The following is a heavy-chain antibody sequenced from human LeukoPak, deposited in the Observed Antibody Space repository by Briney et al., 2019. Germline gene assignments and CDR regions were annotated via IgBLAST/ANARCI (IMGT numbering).Heavy chain of an antibody. V-gene: IGHV3-48*01. J-gene: IGHJ4*02. CDR3: ARDVEQWLVRVYYFDY. D-gene: IGHD6-19*01. Sequence: GPLRLSCATSGFTLSSYSMNWVRQAPGKGLEWVSYISSGSTTIYYADSVKGRFTVSRDNAKNSLYLQMNSLRAEDTAVYYCARDVEQWLVRVYYFDYWGQETLVTVSS. CDR2: ISSGSTTI. CDR1: GFTLSSYS.